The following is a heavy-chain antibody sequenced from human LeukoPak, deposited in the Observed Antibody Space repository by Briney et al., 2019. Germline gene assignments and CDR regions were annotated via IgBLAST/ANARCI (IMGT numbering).Heavy chain of an antibody. CDR1: GFTVSSNY. D-gene: IGHD3-3*01. Sequence: GRSLRLSCAASGFTVSSNYMSWVRQAPGKGLEWVSVISGGGSTYYADSVKGRLTISRDNAEKSLYVQMNSLRDEDTAVYYCARDSGVDAHIDYWGQGTLVTVSS. V-gene: IGHV3-53*01. CDR2: ISGGGST. J-gene: IGHJ4*02. CDR3: ARDSGVDAHIDY.